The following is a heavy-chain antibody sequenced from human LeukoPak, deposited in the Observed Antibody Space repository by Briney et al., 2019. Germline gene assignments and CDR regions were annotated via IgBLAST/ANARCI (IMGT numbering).Heavy chain of an antibody. CDR1: GFTFWSYW. Sequence: GGSLRLSCAASGFTFWSYWMSWVRQAPGKGLEWVANIKEDGSEKYYVDSVKGRFTISRDNSKNTLYLQMNSLRAEDTAVYYCAKDADYGGNHDYWGQGTLVTVSS. V-gene: IGHV3-7*03. CDR3: AKDADYGGNHDY. D-gene: IGHD4-23*01. CDR2: IKEDGSEK. J-gene: IGHJ4*02.